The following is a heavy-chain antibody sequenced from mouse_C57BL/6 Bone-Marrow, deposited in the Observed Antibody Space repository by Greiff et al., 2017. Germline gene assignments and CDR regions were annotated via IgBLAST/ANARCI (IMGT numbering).Heavy chain of an antibody. CDR2: ISSGGSYT. Sequence: EVQLVESGGDLVKPGGSLKLSCAASGFTFGSYGMSWVRQTPDKRLEWVATISSGGSYTYYPASVKGRFTISRDNAKNTLYLQMSSLKSEDTAMYYCARQGRTVCAYWGQGTLVTVSA. J-gene: IGHJ3*01. CDR1: GFTFGSYG. CDR3: ARQGRTVCAY. V-gene: IGHV5-6*01.